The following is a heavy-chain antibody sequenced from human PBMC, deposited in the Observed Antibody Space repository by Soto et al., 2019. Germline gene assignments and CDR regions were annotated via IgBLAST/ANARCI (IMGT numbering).Heavy chain of an antibody. CDR2: IYASGAT. CDR3: ARYHCVDGAIDHYYFDS. CDR1: GGSISTYY. Sequence: SETLSLTCTVSGGSISTYYWSWIRQPPGGTLGWIGYIYASGATTYNPSLESRVTMSVDMPNNEFSLELTSLTAADTAVYYCARYHCVDGAIDHYYFDSWGQGTLVTVSS. D-gene: IGHD2-8*02. J-gene: IGHJ4*02. V-gene: IGHV4-59*01.